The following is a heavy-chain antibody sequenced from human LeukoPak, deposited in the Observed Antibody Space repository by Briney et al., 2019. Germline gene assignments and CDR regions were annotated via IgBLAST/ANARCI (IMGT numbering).Heavy chain of an antibody. CDR3: ARDRYTGYETFDY. CDR2: INPNNGGT. D-gene: IGHD5-12*01. V-gene: IGHV1-2*02. CDR1: GYTFTGYY. J-gene: IGHJ4*02. Sequence: ASVKVSCKASGYTFTGYYIHWVRQAPGQGLEWMGWINPNNGGTNYAQKFQGRVTMTRDTSISTAYMELNRLTSDDTAVYYCARDRYTGYETFDYWGQGTPVTVSS.